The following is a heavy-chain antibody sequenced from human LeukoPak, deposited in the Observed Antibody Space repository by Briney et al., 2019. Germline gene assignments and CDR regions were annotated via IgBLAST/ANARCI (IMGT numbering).Heavy chain of an antibody. CDR2: INPNSGGT. V-gene: IGHV1-2*06. CDR1: GYTFTGYY. J-gene: IGHJ4*02. Sequence: GASVKVSCKASGYTFTGYYVHWVRQAPGQGLEGMGRINPNSGGTNYAQKFQGRVTMTRDTSISTAYMELSSLRSDDTAMYYCTREDPYGSGSHDYWGQGTLVTVSS. CDR3: TREDPYGSGSHDY. D-gene: IGHD3-10*01.